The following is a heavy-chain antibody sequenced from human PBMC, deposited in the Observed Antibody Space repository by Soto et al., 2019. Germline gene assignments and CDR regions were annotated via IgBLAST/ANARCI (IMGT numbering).Heavy chain of an antibody. Sequence: EVQLVQSGGGLVQPGGSLRLSCAASGFTFSNYGMSWVRQTPGMGLEWVSGISGSGGITYYADSVKGRFTISRDNSKNTLYLQMNSLRAEDTALYYCATRSSSARTPHYWGQGTLVTVSS. CDR1: GFTFSNYG. CDR2: ISGSGGIT. D-gene: IGHD6-13*01. CDR3: ATRSSSARTPHY. J-gene: IGHJ4*02. V-gene: IGHV3-23*04.